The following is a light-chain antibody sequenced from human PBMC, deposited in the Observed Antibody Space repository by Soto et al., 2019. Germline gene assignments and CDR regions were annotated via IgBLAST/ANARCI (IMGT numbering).Light chain of an antibody. Sequence: AIQLTQSPSSLSPSVGDRVTITCRASQGIRNDLGWYQQKPGKAPKLLIYAASILQSGVPSRFSGSGSGTDFTLTISSLQPEDSATYYCLQDINYPWTFGQGTKVDIK. CDR1: QGIRND. J-gene: IGKJ1*01. CDR2: AAS. V-gene: IGKV1-6*01. CDR3: LQDINYPWT.